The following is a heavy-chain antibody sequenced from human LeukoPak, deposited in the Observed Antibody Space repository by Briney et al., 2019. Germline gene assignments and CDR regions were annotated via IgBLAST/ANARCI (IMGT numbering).Heavy chain of an antibody. J-gene: IGHJ4*02. D-gene: IGHD4-17*01. CDR1: GFTVSSNY. Sequence: SGGSLRLSCVGSGFTVSSNYMSWVRQAPGKGLEWVSVIYSSGSTFHADSVKGRFSISRDTSKNTLYLQMKSLRAEDTAVYYCARSYGDPLFDYWGQGTLVTASA. CDR3: ARSYGDPLFDY. V-gene: IGHV3-66*01. CDR2: IYSSGST.